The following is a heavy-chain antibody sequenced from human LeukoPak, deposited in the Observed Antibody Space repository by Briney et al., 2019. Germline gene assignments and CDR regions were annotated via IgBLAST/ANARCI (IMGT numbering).Heavy chain of an antibody. D-gene: IGHD3-10*01. CDR1: GGSISSGGYS. V-gene: IGHV4-30-2*01. CDR2: IYHSGST. CDR3: AREACGYGSGSYLDAFDI. J-gene: IGHJ3*02. Sequence: PSETLSLTCAVSGGSISSGGYSWSWIRQPPGKGLEWIGYIYHSGSTYYNPSLKSRVTISVDRSKNQFSLKLSSVTAADTAVYYCAREACGYGSGSYLDAFDIWGQGTMVTVSS.